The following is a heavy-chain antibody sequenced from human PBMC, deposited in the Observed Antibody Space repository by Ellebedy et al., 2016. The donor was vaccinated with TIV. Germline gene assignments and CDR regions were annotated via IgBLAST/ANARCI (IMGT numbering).Heavy chain of an antibody. D-gene: IGHD6-6*01. J-gene: IGHJ5*02. CDR1: GGTFGNYA. CDR2: IFPIFDRP. Sequence: AASVKVSCKASGGTFGNYAITWVRQAPGQGLEWMGDIFPIFDRPNYAQKSQGRVTFTADTSTNIAYMELSSLRSEDTAVYFCARVLSSSRGDWFDPWGQGIQVTVSS. V-gene: IGHV1-69*06. CDR3: ARVLSSSRGDWFDP.